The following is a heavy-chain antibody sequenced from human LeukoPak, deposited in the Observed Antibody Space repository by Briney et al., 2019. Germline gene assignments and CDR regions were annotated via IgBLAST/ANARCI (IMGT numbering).Heavy chain of an antibody. CDR3: AKDLVDCSSTSCSYYFDY. Sequence: GGSLRLSCAASGFTFSSYGMHWVRQAPGKGLEWGAVIWYDGSNKYYADSVKGRFTISRDNSKNTLYLQMNSLRAENTAVYYCAKDLVDCSSTSCSYYFDYWGQGTLVTVSS. D-gene: IGHD2-2*01. CDR1: GFTFSSYG. CDR2: IWYDGSNK. V-gene: IGHV3-33*06. J-gene: IGHJ4*02.